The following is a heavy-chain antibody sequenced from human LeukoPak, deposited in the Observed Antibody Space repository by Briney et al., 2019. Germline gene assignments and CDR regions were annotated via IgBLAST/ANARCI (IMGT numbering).Heavy chain of an antibody. V-gene: IGHV5-51*01. CDR3: ARIEGSTFDY. CDR1: GYTFTSYW. J-gene: IGHJ4*02. CDR2: IYPGDSES. Sequence: GESLQISCKGSGYTFTSYWIGWVRPMPGKGLEWMGIIYPGDSESKYNPSLQGQVTISADKSISTAYLQWSSLKASDTAIYYCARIEGSTFDYWGQGTLVTVSS.